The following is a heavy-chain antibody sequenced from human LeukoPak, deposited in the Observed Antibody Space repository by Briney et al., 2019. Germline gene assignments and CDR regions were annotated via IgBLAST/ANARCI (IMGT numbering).Heavy chain of an antibody. Sequence: PSETLSLTCAVYGGSFSGYYWSWIRQPPGKGLEWIGEISHSGGTNYNPSLKSRVTISVDTSKNQYSLKVRSVTAADTAVYYCARVPRIAVAATRRDWYFDLWGRGTLVTVSS. CDR3: ARVPRIAVAATRRDWYFDL. J-gene: IGHJ2*01. CDR1: GGSFSGYY. CDR2: ISHSGGT. V-gene: IGHV4-34*01. D-gene: IGHD6-19*01.